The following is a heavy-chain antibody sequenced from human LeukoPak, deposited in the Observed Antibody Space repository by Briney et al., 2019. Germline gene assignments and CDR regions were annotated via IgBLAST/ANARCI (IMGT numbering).Heavy chain of an antibody. V-gene: IGHV3-66*01. J-gene: IGHJ5*01. CDR2: IYSGGST. CDR1: GFTVSSSY. Sequence: PGGSLPVSREASGFTVSSSYMSWVRQAPGKGLEWVSVIYSGGSTYYADSVRGRFTISRDNSKKTLYLQMNSLRAEDTAVYSCARGGDGGFSMDSWGQEPGHPVSS. CDR3: ARGGDGGFSMDS. D-gene: IGHD5-12*01.